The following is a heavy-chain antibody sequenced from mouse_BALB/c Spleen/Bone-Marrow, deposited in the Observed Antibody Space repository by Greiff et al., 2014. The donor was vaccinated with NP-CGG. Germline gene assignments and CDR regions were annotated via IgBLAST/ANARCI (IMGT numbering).Heavy chain of an antibody. CDR1: GFNIKDTY. J-gene: IGHJ4*01. D-gene: IGHD2-1*01. CDR2: IYPANGDT. Sequence: VQLKDSGAELVKPGASVKLSCTASGFNIKDTYMHWVKQRPEQGLEWIGRIYPANGDTKYDPKFQGEATITADTSSNTAYLQLSSLTSEDTAVYYCARYGNGLMDYWGQGTSVTVSS. V-gene: IGHV14-3*02. CDR3: ARYGNGLMDY.